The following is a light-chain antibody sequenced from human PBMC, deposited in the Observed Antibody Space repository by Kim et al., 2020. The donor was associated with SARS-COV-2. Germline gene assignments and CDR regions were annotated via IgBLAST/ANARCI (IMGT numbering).Light chain of an antibody. V-gene: IGLV2-8*01. CDR1: SSDVGGYNY. CDR2: EVS. Sequence: GQSVTIACTGTSSDVGGYNYVSWYQQHPGKAPKLMIYEVSKRPSGVSDRFAGSKYGNTASLTVSGLQAEEEADYYCSSYGGNSNVVFGGGTQLTVL. J-gene: IGLJ3*02. CDR3: SSYGGNSNVV.